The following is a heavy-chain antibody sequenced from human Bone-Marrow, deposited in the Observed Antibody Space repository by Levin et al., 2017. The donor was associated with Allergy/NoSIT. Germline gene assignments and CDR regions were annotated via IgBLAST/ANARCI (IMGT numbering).Heavy chain of an antibody. V-gene: IGHV3-23*01. Sequence: QTGGSLRLSCAASGFTFSSYAMSWVRQAPGKGLEWVSAISGSGGSTYYADSVKGRFTISRDNSKNTLYLQMNSLRAEDTAVYYCAKDLALLGYCSSTSCYNFDYWGQGTLVTVSS. CDR2: ISGSGGST. CDR1: GFTFSSYA. D-gene: IGHD2-2*01. J-gene: IGHJ4*02. CDR3: AKDLALLGYCSSTSCYNFDY.